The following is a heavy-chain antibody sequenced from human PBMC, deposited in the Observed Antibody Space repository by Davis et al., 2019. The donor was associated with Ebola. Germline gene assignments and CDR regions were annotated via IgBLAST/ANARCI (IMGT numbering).Heavy chain of an antibody. J-gene: IGHJ4*02. CDR1: GFTVSSNY. CDR3: ARDSLVTTPPDY. V-gene: IGHV3-11*01. D-gene: IGHD4-17*01. Sequence: GGSRRPSCAPSGFTVSSNYTSWIRQAPGKGLEWVSYSSSSGSTIYYADSVKGRFTISRDNAKNSLYLQMNSLRAEDTAVYYCARDSLVTTPPDYWGQGTLVTVSS. CDR2: SSSSGSTI.